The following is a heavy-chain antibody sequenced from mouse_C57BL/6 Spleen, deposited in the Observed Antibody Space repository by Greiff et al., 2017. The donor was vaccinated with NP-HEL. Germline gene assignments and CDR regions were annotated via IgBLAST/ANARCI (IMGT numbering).Heavy chain of an antibody. Sequence: EVQLQQSGPGLAKPSQTLSLTCSVTGYSITSDYWNWIRKFPGNKLEYMGYISYSGSTYYNPSLKSRISITRDTSKNKYYLQLNSVTTEDTATYYCASSPYDYPYYFDSWGQGTTLTVSS. CDR1: GYSITSDY. J-gene: IGHJ2*01. CDR3: ASSPYDYPYYFDS. V-gene: IGHV3-8*01. CDR2: ISYSGST. D-gene: IGHD2-4*01.